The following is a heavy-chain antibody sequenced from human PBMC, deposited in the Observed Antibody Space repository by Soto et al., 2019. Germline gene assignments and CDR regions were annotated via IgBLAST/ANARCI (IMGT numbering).Heavy chain of an antibody. CDR2: IYPADSNT. Sequence: PGGSLKISCHGSGYTFTSYWIGWVRQMPGKGLEWVAIIYPADSNTRYSPSFRGQVTISADKSISTAYLQWSSLKASDTAIYYCARPFGMDVWGQGTTVTVSS. CDR3: ARPFGMDV. CDR1: GYTFTSYW. J-gene: IGHJ6*02. V-gene: IGHV5-51*01.